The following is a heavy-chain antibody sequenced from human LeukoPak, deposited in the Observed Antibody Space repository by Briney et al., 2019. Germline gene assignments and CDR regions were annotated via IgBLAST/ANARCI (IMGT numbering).Heavy chain of an antibody. CDR1: RFTFTTSS. Sequence: PGGSLRLSCAASRFTFTTSSMHWVRQAPGKGLEWVSAISGSGGSTYYADSVKGRFTISRDNSKNTLYLQMNSLRAEDTAVYYCAKEGVGGPAAIGPVDYWGQGTLVTVSS. D-gene: IGHD2-2*01. J-gene: IGHJ4*02. CDR3: AKEGVGGPAAIGPVDY. CDR2: ISGSGGST. V-gene: IGHV3-23*01.